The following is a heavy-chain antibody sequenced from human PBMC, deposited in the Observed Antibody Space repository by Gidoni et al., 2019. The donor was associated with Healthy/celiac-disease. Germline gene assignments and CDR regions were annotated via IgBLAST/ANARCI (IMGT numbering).Heavy chain of an antibody. CDR3: ARGDILTGSWGFDY. J-gene: IGHJ4*02. CDR2: ISSSSSYI. D-gene: IGHD3-9*01. CDR1: AFPFRSYS. V-gene: IGHV3-21*01. Sequence: EVQLVESGGGLVKPGGSLRLPCAASAFPFRSYSMNWVRQAPGKGLEWVSAISSSSSYIYYANSVKGRFTISRDNAKNSLYLQMNGLRAEDTAVYYCARGDILTGSWGFDYWGQGTLVTVSS.